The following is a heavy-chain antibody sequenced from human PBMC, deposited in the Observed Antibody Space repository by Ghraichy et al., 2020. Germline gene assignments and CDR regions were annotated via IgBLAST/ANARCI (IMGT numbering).Heavy chain of an antibody. V-gene: IGHV3-23*01. J-gene: IGHJ4*02. CDR2: ISYSGGTT. CDR3: AKVRVEGYCSSTSCTTFDY. D-gene: IGHD2-2*01. Sequence: GGSLRLSCAASGFTFSSYAMSWVRQAPGKGLEWVSVISYSGGTTYDADSVKGRFTISRDNSKNTLYLQMNSLRAEDTAVYYCAKVRVEGYCSSTSCTTFDYWGQGTLVTVSS. CDR1: GFTFSSYA.